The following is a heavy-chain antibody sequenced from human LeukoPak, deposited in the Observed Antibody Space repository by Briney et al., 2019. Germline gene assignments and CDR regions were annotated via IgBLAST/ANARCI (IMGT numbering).Heavy chain of an antibody. J-gene: IGHJ4*02. CDR2: IYHSGST. CDR1: GYSISSGYY. Sequence: SETLSLTCTVSGYSISSGYYWGWIRQPPGKGLEWIGSIYHSGSTYYNPSLKSRVTISVDTSKNQFSLKLSSVTAADTAVYYCVVIVGATRGIDYWGQGILVTVSS. V-gene: IGHV4-38-2*02. CDR3: VVIVGATRGIDY. D-gene: IGHD1-26*01.